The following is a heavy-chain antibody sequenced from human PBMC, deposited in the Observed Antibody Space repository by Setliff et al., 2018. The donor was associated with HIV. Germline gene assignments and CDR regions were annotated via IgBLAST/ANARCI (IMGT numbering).Heavy chain of an antibody. V-gene: IGHV3-30*01. Sequence: PGGSLRLSCVASGFAFSNFAMYWXRQAPGKXLEWVSAISYDGSTTYYADSVKGRFTISRDNSKNTLYVQVNSLRPEDTGVYYCARDASSSSWCFDYWGQGTLVTVSS. D-gene: IGHD6-13*01. CDR2: ISYDGSTT. J-gene: IGHJ4*02. CDR1: GFAFSNFA. CDR3: ARDASSSSWCFDY.